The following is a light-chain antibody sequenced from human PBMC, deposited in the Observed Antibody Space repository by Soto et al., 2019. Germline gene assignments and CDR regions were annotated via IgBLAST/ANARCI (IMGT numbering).Light chain of an antibody. V-gene: IGKV1-5*01. CDR2: DAS. J-gene: IGKJ5*01. CDR3: QQYNSYSIT. Sequence: DIQMTQSPSTLSASVGDRVTITCRASQSISSWLAWYQQKPWKAPKLLIYDASSLESGVPSRFSGSGSGTEFHLTICSLQPHDFADYYLQQYNSYSITFGQGTRLEIK. CDR1: QSISSW.